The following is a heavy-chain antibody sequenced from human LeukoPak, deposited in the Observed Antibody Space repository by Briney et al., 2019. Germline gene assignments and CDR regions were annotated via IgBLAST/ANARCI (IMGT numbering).Heavy chain of an antibody. CDR3: AKETVAAPPIDY. CDR2: ISGSAYST. D-gene: IGHD6-19*01. J-gene: IGHJ4*01. CDR1: GFTFSSYA. Sequence: AGGSLRLSCAASGFTFSSYAMSWVRQAPGKGLEWVSAISGSAYSTYYADSVKGRFTISRDNSKNTLYLQMNSLRAEDTAVYYCAKETVAAPPIDYWGHGTPVTVSS. V-gene: IGHV3-23*01.